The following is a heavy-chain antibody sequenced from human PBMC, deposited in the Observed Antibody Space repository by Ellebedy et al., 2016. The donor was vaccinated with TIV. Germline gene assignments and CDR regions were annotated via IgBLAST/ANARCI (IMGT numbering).Heavy chain of an antibody. CDR3: ARDHYGSLDV. CDR2: LYDGGST. D-gene: IGHD3-10*01. CDR1: GSSFNSRTSY. Sequence: SETLSLXCTVSGSSFNSRTSYWTWIRQPPGKGLEWIGYLYDGGSTKYNPSLKSRVTMSLDTSKNQFSLRLTSVTAADTAVYYCARDHYGSLDVWGQGITVTVSS. J-gene: IGHJ6*02. V-gene: IGHV4-61*01.